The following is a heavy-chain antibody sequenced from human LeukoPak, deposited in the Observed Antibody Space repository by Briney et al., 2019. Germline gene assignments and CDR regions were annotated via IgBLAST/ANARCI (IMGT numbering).Heavy chain of an antibody. CDR2: MNPNSGNT. D-gene: IGHD3-3*01. V-gene: IGHV1-8*03. J-gene: IGHJ6*03. CDR3: ARVLNYDFWSGHRNYYMDV. CDR1: GYTFTSYD. Sequence: ASVKVSCKASGYTFTSYDINWVRRATGQGLEWMGWMNPNSGNTGYAQKFQGRVTITRNTSISTAYMELSSLRSEDTAVYYCARVLNYDFWSGHRNYYMDVWGKGTTVTVSS.